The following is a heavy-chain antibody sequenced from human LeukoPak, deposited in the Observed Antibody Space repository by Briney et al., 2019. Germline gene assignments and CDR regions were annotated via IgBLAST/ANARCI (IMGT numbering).Heavy chain of an antibody. CDR3: ARHGYCSGGSCYSWGYYYYMDV. V-gene: IGHV4-61*02. J-gene: IGHJ6*03. CDR1: GDSISSGIHY. CDR2: IYTSGST. Sequence: SETLSLTCTVSGDSISSGIHYWNWIRQPAGKGLEWIGRIYTSGSTNYNPSLKSRVTIFVDTSKNQFSLKPSSVPAADTAVYYCARHGYCSGGSCYSWGYYYYMDVWGKGTTVTISS. D-gene: IGHD2-15*01.